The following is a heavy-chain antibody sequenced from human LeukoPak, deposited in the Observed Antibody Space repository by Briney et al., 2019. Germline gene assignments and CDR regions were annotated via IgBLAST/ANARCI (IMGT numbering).Heavy chain of an antibody. J-gene: IGHJ4*02. CDR1: GGSISRYY. V-gene: IGHV4-59*01. Sequence: SETLSLTCTASGGSISRYYWSWIRQPPGKGLEWIGYIYYSGSTNYNPSLKSRVTISVDTSKNQFSLKLSSVTAADTAVHYCARAPGTIDYWGQGTLVTAPS. CDR2: IYYSGST. D-gene: IGHD2-8*01. CDR3: ARAPGTIDY.